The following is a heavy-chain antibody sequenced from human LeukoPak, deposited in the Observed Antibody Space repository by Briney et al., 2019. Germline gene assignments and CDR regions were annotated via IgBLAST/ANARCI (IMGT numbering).Heavy chain of an antibody. V-gene: IGHV3-11*05. Sequence: NSGGSLRLSCAASRFTFSDYYMVWIRQAPGKGLEWVSYISNSGSSTKYADSVKGRFTISRDNAKNSLSLQMKSVRPEDTAVYYCARADRTSWFDYWGQGTLVTVSS. J-gene: IGHJ4*02. CDR3: ARADRTSWFDY. CDR1: RFTFSDYY. D-gene: IGHD2-2*01. CDR2: ISNSGSST.